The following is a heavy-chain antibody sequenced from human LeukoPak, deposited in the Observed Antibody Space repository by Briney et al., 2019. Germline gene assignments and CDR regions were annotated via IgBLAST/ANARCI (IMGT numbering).Heavy chain of an antibody. Sequence: SETLSLXCTVSGGSISSGSYYWSWIRQPAGKGLEWIGRIYTSGITNYNPSLKGRVTISVDTSKNQFSLKLSSVTAADTAVYYCARDLGGRDGYNYCFDYWGQGTLVTVSS. V-gene: IGHV4-61*02. CDR2: IYTSGIT. D-gene: IGHD5-24*01. J-gene: IGHJ4*02. CDR3: ARDLGGRDGYNYCFDY. CDR1: GGSISSGSYY.